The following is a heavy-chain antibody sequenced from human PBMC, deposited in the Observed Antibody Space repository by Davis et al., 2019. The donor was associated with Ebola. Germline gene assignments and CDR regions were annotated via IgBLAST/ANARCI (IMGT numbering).Heavy chain of an antibody. CDR2: MNPNSGNT. CDR3: ARRLGVSKDTRHDH. Sequence: AASVKVSCKASGYTFSSYDINWVRQANGQGPEWMGWMNPNSGNTGYAQKFQGRVTMTRNTSITTAYMELSSLRSEDTAVYCCARRLGVSKDTRHDHWGQGTLVTVSS. CDR1: GYTFSSYD. V-gene: IGHV1-8*01. J-gene: IGHJ4*02. D-gene: IGHD2-15*01.